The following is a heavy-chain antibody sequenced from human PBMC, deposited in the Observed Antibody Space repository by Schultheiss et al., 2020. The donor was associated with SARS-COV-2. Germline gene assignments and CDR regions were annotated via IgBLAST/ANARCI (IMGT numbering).Heavy chain of an antibody. V-gene: IGHV3-48*02. J-gene: IGHJ4*02. Sequence: GGSLRLSCAASGFIFSGYSMNWVRQAPGKGLEWVSYISSTSTTIYYADSVKGRFTVSRDNAKDSLYLQMNSLRDEDTAVYYCARDPNWGPTLGYWGQGTLVTVSS. CDR3: ARDPNWGPTLGY. CDR2: ISSTSTTI. D-gene: IGHD7-27*01. CDR1: GFIFSGYS.